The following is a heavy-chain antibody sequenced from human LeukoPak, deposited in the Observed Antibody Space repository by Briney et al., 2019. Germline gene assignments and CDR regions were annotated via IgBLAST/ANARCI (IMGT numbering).Heavy chain of an antibody. CDR1: GGSISSSSYH. J-gene: IGHJ4*02. CDR3: ARLSTSSGLFDY. D-gene: IGHD3-22*01. CDR2: IFYTGST. Sequence: SETLSLTCTLSGGSISSSSYHWGWIRQPPGKGLEWIGTIFYTGSTYYNPSLKSRVSISVDTSKNQFSLRLSSVTAADTAVYYCARLSTSSGLFDYWGQGMLVTVSS. V-gene: IGHV4-39*01.